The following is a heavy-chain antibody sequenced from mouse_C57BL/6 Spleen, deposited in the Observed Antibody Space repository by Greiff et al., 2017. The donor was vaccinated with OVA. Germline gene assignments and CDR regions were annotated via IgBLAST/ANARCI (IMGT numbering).Heavy chain of an antibody. CDR1: GYAFTNYL. D-gene: IGHD1-1*01. CDR2: INPGSGGT. Sequence: VHLVESGAELVRPGTSVKVSCKASGYAFTNYLIEWVKQRPGQGLEWIGVINPGSGGTNYNEKFKGKATLTADKSSSTAYMQLSSLTSEDSAVYFCARTRYYYGSSHYYAMDYWGQGTSVTVSS. CDR3: ARTRYYYGSSHYYAMDY. J-gene: IGHJ4*01. V-gene: IGHV1-54*01.